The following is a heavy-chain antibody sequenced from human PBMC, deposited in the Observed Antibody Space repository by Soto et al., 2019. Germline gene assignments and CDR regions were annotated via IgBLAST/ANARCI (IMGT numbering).Heavy chain of an antibody. CDR1: GGSISSYY. CDR2: IYYSGST. V-gene: IGHV4-59*08. Sequence: QVQLQESGPGLVKPSETLSLTCTVSGGSISSYYWSWIRQPPGKGLEWIGYIYYSGSTNYNPSLKSRVTISVDTSKNQFPLKLRSVTAADTAVYYWARQSADGVGGTGIDYWGQGTLVTVSS. D-gene: IGHD2-8*01. J-gene: IGHJ4*02. CDR3: ARQSADGVGGTGIDY.